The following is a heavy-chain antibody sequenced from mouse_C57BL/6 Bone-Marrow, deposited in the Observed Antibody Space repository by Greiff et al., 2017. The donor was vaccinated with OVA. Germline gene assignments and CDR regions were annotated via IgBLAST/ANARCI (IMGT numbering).Heavy chain of an antibody. CDR3: ARGGYGSDYAMDY. Sequence: QVQLQQSGTELVKPGASVKLSCKASGYTFTSYWMHWVKQRPGQGLEWIGNINPSNGGTNYNEKFKSKATLTVDKSSSTAYMQLSSLTSEDSAVYYCARGGYGSDYAMDYWGQGTSVTVSS. CDR2: INPSNGGT. J-gene: IGHJ4*01. V-gene: IGHV1-53*01. D-gene: IGHD1-1*01. CDR1: GYTFTSYW.